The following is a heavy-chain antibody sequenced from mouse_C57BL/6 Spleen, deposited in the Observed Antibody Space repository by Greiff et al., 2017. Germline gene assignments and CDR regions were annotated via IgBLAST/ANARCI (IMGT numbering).Heavy chain of an antibody. Sequence: VQLQQSGPELVKPGASVKISCKASGYAFSSSWMNWVKQRPGKGLEWIGRIYPGDGDTNYNGKFKGKATLTADTSSSTAYMQLSSLTSEDSAVDFCARSSTRYYAMDYWGQGTSVTVSS. J-gene: IGHJ4*01. V-gene: IGHV1-82*01. CDR2: IYPGDGDT. CDR1: GYAFSSSW. CDR3: ARSSTRYYAMDY. D-gene: IGHD1-1*01.